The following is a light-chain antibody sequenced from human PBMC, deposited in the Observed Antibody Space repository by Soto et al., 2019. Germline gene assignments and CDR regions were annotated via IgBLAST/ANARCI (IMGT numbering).Light chain of an antibody. CDR2: DVS. Sequence: QAVLTQPASVSGSPGQSITISCTGTSSDVGGYNYVSWYQQHPGKAPKLMIYDVSNRPSGVSNRFSGSKSANTASLTISGLQAEDGADYYCSSYTSSSTVVFGGGTKLTVL. CDR1: SSDVGGYNY. CDR3: SSYTSSSTVV. V-gene: IGLV2-14*01. J-gene: IGLJ2*01.